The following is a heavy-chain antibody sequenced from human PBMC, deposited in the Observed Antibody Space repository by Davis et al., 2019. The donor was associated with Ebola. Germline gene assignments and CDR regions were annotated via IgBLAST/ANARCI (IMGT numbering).Heavy chain of an antibody. V-gene: IGHV1-8*01. CDR3: ATVERYCSSAICYNY. Sequence: ASVKVSCKASGYSFTSYDINWVRQATGQGLEWMGWVNPNSGNTGYAQKFQGRVTMTRSTSITTAYMELSSLRSEDTAVYYCATVERYCSSAICYNYWGQGTLVTVSS. D-gene: IGHD2-2*02. CDR2: VNPNSGNT. J-gene: IGHJ4*02. CDR1: GYSFTSYD.